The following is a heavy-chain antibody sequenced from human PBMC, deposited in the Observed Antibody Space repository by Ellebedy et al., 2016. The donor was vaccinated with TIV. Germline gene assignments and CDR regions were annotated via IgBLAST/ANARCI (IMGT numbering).Heavy chain of an antibody. CDR1: GFTFSSYG. Sequence: GGSLRLSXAASGFTFSSYGMHWVRQAPGKGLEWVAVIWYDGSNKYYADSVKGRFTISRDNSKNTLYLQMNSLRAEDTAVYYFAKDWNDDFDYWGQGTLVTVSS. J-gene: IGHJ4*02. V-gene: IGHV3-30*02. CDR3: AKDWNDDFDY. CDR2: IWYDGSNK. D-gene: IGHD1-1*01.